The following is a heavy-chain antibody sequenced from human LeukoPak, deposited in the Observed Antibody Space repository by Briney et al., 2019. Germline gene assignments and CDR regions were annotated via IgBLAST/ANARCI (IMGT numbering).Heavy chain of an antibody. Sequence: SETLSLTCTVSGGSISSGGYYWSWIRQHPGKGLEWIGYIYYSGSTDYNPSLKSRVTISVDTSKNQFSLKLNSVTAADTAVYCCARVYGDYRYYFDYWGQGALVTVSS. J-gene: IGHJ4*02. CDR1: GGSISSGGYY. CDR3: ARVYGDYRYYFDY. D-gene: IGHD4-17*01. V-gene: IGHV4-31*03. CDR2: IYYSGST.